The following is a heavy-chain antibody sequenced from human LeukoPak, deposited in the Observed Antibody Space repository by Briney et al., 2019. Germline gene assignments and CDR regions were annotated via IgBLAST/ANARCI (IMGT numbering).Heavy chain of an antibody. V-gene: IGHV1-2*02. CDR1: GYTFTGYY. J-gene: IGHJ5*02. CDR3: ARDWSYNWKHENWFDP. D-gene: IGHD1-20*01. CDR2: INPNSGGT. Sequence: GASVKVSCKASGYTFTGYYMHWVRQAPGQGLEWMGWINPNSGGTNYAQKFQGRVTMTRDTSISTAYMELSRLRSDDTAVYYCARDWSYNWKHENWFDPWGQGTLVTVSS.